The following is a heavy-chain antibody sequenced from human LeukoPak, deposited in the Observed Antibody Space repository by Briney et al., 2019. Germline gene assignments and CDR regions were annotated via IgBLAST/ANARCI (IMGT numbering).Heavy chain of an antibody. J-gene: IGHJ6*02. CDR3: ARGPGITIFGVVPYGMDV. CDR2: IHYSGSA. V-gene: IGHV4-61*03. CDR1: GSSVSSGTYY. Sequence: SETLSLTCTVSGSSVSSGTYYWSWIRQPPGKGLEWIGYIHYSGSANYNPSLKSRVTISVDTSENHFSLKLSSVTAADTAVYYCARGPGITIFGVVPYGMDVWGQGTTVTVSS. D-gene: IGHD3-3*01.